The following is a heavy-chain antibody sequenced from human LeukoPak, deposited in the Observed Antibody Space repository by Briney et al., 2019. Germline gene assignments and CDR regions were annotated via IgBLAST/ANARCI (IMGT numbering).Heavy chain of an antibody. CDR2: ISAYNGNT. J-gene: IGHJ6*02. D-gene: IGHD3-9*01. Sequence: ASVKVSCKASGYTFTSYGISWVRQAPGQGLEWMGWISAYNGNTNYAQKLQGRVTMTTDTSTSTAYMELRSLRSDDTAVYYCARYDILTGYYYYYCYGMDVWGQGTTVTVSS. CDR1: GYTFTSYG. V-gene: IGHV1-18*01. CDR3: ARYDILTGYYYYYCYGMDV.